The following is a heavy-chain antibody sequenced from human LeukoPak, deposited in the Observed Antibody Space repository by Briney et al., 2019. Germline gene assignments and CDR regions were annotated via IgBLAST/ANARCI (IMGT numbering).Heavy chain of an antibody. CDR2: IKPDGSEK. CDR3: ARDIPAAAPS. V-gene: IGHV3-7*01. Sequence: GGSLRLACAASGFTFSSYWMTWVRQAPGEGLEWVAHIKPDGSEKYYVDSVKGRFTISRDNAKNSLFLQMNSLRAEDTAVYYCARDIPAAAPSWGQGTLVTVSS. D-gene: IGHD6-25*01. J-gene: IGHJ4*02. CDR1: GFTFSSYW.